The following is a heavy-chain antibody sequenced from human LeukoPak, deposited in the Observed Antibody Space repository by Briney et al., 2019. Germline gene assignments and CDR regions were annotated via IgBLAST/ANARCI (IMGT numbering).Heavy chain of an antibody. CDR3: ARDGQRLAPYAMDV. CDR2: IYSGGST. V-gene: IGHV3-53*01. J-gene: IGHJ6*02. Sequence: GGFLRLSCAASGFTVSSNYMSWVRQAPGKGLEWVSVIYSGGSTYYADSVKGRFTISRDSSKNTLYLQMNSLRAEDTAVYYCARDGQRLAPYAMDVWGQGTTITVSS. CDR1: GFTVSSNY. D-gene: IGHD6-25*01.